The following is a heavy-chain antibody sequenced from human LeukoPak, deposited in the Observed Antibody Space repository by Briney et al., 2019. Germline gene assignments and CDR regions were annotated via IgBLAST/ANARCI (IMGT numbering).Heavy chain of an antibody. J-gene: IGHJ4*02. CDR2: IYSSGST. V-gene: IGHV4-4*07. CDR3: ARGGKATVVTM. CDR1: GGSINSYY. Sequence: SETLSLTCTVSGGSINSYYWSWLRQPAGKGLEWIGRIYSSGSTNYHPSLKSRVSMSVDTSKNQFSLKLASVTAGDTAVYYCARGGKATVVTMWGQGILVTVPS. D-gene: IGHD4-23*01.